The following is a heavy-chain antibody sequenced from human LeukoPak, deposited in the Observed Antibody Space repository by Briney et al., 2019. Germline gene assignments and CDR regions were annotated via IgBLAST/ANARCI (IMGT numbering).Heavy chain of an antibody. CDR2: IGDTET. V-gene: IGHV3-23*01. CDR3: AKDAIRRNGIYDAFDI. D-gene: IGHD5-12*01. Sequence: PGGSLRLSCAASGFAFDTYAMSGVRQAPGKGLEWGSTIGDTETYYADSVKGRFTISRDNRQNTVYLQMTSLRAEHTAVYFCAKDAIRRNGIYDAFDIWGQGTRVTVSS. CDR1: GFAFDTYA. J-gene: IGHJ3*02.